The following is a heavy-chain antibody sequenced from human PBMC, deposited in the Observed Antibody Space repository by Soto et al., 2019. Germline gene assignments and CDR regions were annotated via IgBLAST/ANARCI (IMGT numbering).Heavy chain of an antibody. D-gene: IGHD2-21*01. V-gene: IGHV1-46*01. J-gene: IGHJ4*02. CDR1: GYTFVDYF. Sequence: ASVKVSCKTSGYTFVDYFIHWVRQAPGQGLEWMGIISLRHHSTSYAQKFQDRLSVTREPSSTTIYMELSSLKSEDTAVYYCARELYSCGAECPYYMVYWGQGTPVTVSS. CDR2: ISLRHHST. CDR3: ARELYSCGAECPYYMVY.